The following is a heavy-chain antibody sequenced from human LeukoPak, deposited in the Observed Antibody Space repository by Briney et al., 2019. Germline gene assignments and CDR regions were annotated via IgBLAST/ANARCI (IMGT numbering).Heavy chain of an antibody. Sequence: GGSLRLSCAASGFTFSGSAMHWVRQASGKGLEWVGRIRSKANSYATAYAASVKGRFTISRDDSKNTAYLQMNSLRAEDTAVYYCARDGVIGTTFDSWGQGTLVTVSS. V-gene: IGHV3-73*01. D-gene: IGHD1-14*01. CDR3: ARDGVIGTTFDS. CDR2: IRSKANSYAT. CDR1: GFTFSGSA. J-gene: IGHJ4*02.